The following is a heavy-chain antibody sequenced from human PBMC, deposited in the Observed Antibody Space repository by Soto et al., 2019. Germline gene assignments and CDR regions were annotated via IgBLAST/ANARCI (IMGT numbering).Heavy chain of an antibody. Sequence: QVQLVQSGAEVKKPGASVKVSCKASGYTFTNHGISWVRQAPGQGLEWLGWISGHNGNTKYAQKLQGRVTMTTDTSTSTAYMELRSLKSDDTGVYYCARDLYPLAYYFDYWGQGTLVTVSS. J-gene: IGHJ4*02. V-gene: IGHV1-18*01. CDR1: GYTFTNHG. CDR2: ISGHNGNT. CDR3: ARDLYPLAYYFDY.